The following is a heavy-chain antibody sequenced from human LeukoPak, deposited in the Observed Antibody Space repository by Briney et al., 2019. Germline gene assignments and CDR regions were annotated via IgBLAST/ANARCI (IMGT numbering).Heavy chain of an antibody. CDR2: IYYSGST. V-gene: IGHV4-39*07. D-gene: IGHD3-22*01. J-gene: IGHJ4*02. Sequence: PSETLSLTCTVSGGSISSSSYYWGWIRQPPGKGLEWIGSIYYSGSTYYNPSLKSRVTISVDTSKNQFSLKLSSVTAADTAVYYCARGSRWYSSGYYFNCWGQGTLVTVSS. CDR3: ARGSRWYSSGYYFNC. CDR1: GGSISSSSYY.